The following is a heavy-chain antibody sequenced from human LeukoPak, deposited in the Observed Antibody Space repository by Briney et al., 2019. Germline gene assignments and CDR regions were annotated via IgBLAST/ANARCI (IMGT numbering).Heavy chain of an antibody. CDR3: SKLPRYSGSYYIPDAFDI. Sequence: ETLSLTCAVYGGSFSGYYWSWIRQPPGKGLEWIGEINHSGSTNYNPSLKSRVAISVDTSKNQFSLKLSSVTAADTAVYYCSKLPRYSGSYYIPDAFDIWGQGTMVAVSS. D-gene: IGHD1-26*01. CDR1: GGSFSGYY. V-gene: IGHV4-34*01. CDR2: INHSGST. J-gene: IGHJ3*02.